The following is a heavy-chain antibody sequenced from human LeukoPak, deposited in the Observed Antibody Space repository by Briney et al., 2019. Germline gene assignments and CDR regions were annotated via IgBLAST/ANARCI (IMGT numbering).Heavy chain of an antibody. CDR2: IKQDGSEK. CDR1: GFNFSSYW. D-gene: IGHD5-18*01. V-gene: IGHV3-7*01. Sequence: GGSLRLSCAASGFNFSSYWMSWVRQAPGKGLEWVANIKQDGSEKYYVDSVKGRFTISRDKAKNSLYLQMNSLRAEDTAVFYCARARAYSWDYYYYMDVWGKGTTVTVSS. CDR3: ARARAYSWDYYYYMDV. J-gene: IGHJ6*03.